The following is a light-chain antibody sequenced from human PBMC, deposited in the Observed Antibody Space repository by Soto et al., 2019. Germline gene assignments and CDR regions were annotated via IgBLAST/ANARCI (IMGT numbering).Light chain of an antibody. Sequence: QSALTQPASVSGSPGQSITISCSGTSNDVGGYDLVSWYQQHPGKAPRLIIYDVTKRPSGVPDRFSGSKSGNTASLTISGLQAEDEADYYCCSYAGSYTLWVFGGGTQLTVL. CDR2: DVT. J-gene: IGLJ3*02. V-gene: IGLV2-11*01. CDR3: CSYAGSYTLWV. CDR1: SNDVGGYDL.